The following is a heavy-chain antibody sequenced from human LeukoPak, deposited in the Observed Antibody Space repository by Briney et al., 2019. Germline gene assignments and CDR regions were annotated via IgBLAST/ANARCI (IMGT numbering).Heavy chain of an antibody. CDR1: GFSFSDYY. CDR2: ISSGGSGT. V-gene: IGHV3-11*05. CDR3: AKVYGDTDYFDY. J-gene: IGHJ4*02. Sequence: GGSLRLSCEASGFSFSDYYMSWIRQAPGKGLEWLSYISSGGSGTQNADSVKGRFTISRDNSKNTLYLQMNSLRAEDTAVYYCAKVYGDTDYFDYWGQGTLVTVSP. D-gene: IGHD5-18*01.